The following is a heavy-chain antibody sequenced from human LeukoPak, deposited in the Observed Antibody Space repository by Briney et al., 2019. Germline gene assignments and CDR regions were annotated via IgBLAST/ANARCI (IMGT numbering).Heavy chain of an antibody. CDR2: TYYRSKWYY. Sequence: SQTLSLTCAISGDSVSSISVAWNWNRQSPSRGLEWLGRTYYRSKWYYEYAVSVKSRINISPDTSKNQFSLQLTPVTPEDTAVYYCSLARSEYHYGMDVWGQGTTVTVSS. V-gene: IGHV6-1*01. CDR1: GDSVSSISVA. CDR3: SLARSEYHYGMDV. J-gene: IGHJ6*02.